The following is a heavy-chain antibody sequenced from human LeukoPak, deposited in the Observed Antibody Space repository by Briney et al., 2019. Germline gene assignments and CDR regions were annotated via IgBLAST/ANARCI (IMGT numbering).Heavy chain of an antibody. CDR2: IYSGGST. CDR3: ARKRAALPFDY. V-gene: IGHV3-53*01. J-gene: IGHJ4*02. CDR1: GLTVSSNY. D-gene: IGHD6-6*01. Sequence: GGSLRLSCAASGLTVSSNYMSWVRQAPGKGLEWVSVIYSGGSTYYADSVKGRFTISRDNSKNTLYLQMNTLRAEDTAVYYCARKRAALPFDYWGQGTLVTVSS.